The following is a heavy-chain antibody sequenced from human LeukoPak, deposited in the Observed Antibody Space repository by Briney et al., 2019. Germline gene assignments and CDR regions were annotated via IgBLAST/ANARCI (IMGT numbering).Heavy chain of an antibody. CDR3: AKGRKSYYYGMDV. V-gene: IGHV3-23*01. CDR2: ISGSGGST. CDR1: GFTFSIYA. Sequence: GGSLRLSCAASGFTFSIYAMNWVRQAPGKGLEWVSGISGSGGSTYYADSVKGRFTISRDNSRNTLYLLMNSLRAEDTAVYHCAKGRKSYYYGMDVWGQGTTVTVSS. J-gene: IGHJ6*02.